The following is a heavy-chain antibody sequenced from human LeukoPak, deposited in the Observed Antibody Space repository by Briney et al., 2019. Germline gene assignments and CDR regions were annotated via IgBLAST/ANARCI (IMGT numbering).Heavy chain of an antibody. CDR2: IRNDGTNE. CDR3: ARDGERHYYYMDV. J-gene: IGHJ6*03. CDR1: GFTFSSSA. V-gene: IGHV3-30*02. Sequence: PGGSLRLSCEASGFTFSSSAMHWVRQAPGKGLECVAFIRNDGTNEYNTDSVKGRFTISRDNSKNTLYLQMNSLRPEDTAVYYCARDGERHYYYMDVWGKGTTVTVSS.